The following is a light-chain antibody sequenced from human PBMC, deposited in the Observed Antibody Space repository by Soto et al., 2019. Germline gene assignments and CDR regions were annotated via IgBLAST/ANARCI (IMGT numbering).Light chain of an antibody. J-gene: IGKJ2*01. CDR2: SGS. CDR3: QQYGDSPMFT. CDR1: QSVGSSY. V-gene: IGKV3-20*01. Sequence: EVVLTQSPGTLSLSPGERAILSCRASQSVGSSYLARYQQKPGQAPRLLIYSGSYRATGIPDRFSGSGSEADFTLTISRLEPEDFAVYYCQQYGDSPMFTFGQGTNLEIK.